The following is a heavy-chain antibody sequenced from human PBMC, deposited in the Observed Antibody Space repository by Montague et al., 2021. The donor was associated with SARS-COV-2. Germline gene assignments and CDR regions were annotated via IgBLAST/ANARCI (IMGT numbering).Heavy chain of an antibody. D-gene: IGHD4-23*01. J-gene: IGHJ4*02. Sequence: SRRLSCAAYGFTFSSYEMNWIRQAPGKGLEWVSYISSRGGAVFSYAESVKGRFTISRDNARNSLFLQMNSLTVDDTGVYYCARDLDYGGNSLFDYWGQGALVTVSS. CDR2: ISSRGGAV. CDR1: GFTFSSYE. CDR3: ARDLDYGGNSLFDY. V-gene: IGHV3-48*03.